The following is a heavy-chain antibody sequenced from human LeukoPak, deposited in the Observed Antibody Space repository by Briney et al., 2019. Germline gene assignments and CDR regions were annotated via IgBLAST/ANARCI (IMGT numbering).Heavy chain of an antibody. V-gene: IGHV4-61*02. CDR2: IYTSGST. Sequence: SETLSLTCTVSGGSISSGSYYWSWIRQPAGKGLEWIGRIYTSGSTNYNPSLKSRVTISVDTSKNQFSLKLSSVTAADTAVYYCARDSPGYCSSTSCSLNWFDPWGQGTLVTVSS. J-gene: IGHJ5*02. CDR1: GGSISSGSYY. D-gene: IGHD2-2*03. CDR3: ARDSPGYCSSTSCSLNWFDP.